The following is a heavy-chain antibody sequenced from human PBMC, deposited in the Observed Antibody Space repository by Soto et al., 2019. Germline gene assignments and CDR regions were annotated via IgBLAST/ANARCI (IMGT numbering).Heavy chain of an antibody. V-gene: IGHV3-30*18. CDR1: GFTFSSYG. CDR2: ISYDGSNK. J-gene: IGHJ6*02. CDR3: AKEIADGYNFDYYYGMDV. D-gene: IGHD5-12*01. Sequence: GGSLRLSCAASGFTFSSYGMHWVRQAPGKGLGWVAVISYDGSNKYYADSVKGRFTISRDNSKNTLYLQMNSLRAEDTAVYYCAKEIADGYNFDYYYGMDVWGQGTTVTVSS.